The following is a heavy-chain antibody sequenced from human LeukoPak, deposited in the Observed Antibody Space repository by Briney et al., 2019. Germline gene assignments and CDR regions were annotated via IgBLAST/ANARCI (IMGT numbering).Heavy chain of an antibody. V-gene: IGHV3-30*04. J-gene: IGHJ4*02. D-gene: IGHD1-26*01. CDR1: GFTFSSYA. Sequence: PGGSLRLSCAASGFTFSSYAMHWVRQAPGKGLEWVAVISYDGSNKYYADSVKGRFTISRDNSKNTLYLQMNSLRAEDTAVYYCARDLWEWELLGFDYWGQGTLVTVSS. CDR3: ARDLWEWELLGFDY. CDR2: ISYDGSNK.